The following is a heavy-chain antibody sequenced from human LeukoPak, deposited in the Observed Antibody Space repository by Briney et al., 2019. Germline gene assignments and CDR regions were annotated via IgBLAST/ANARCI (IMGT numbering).Heavy chain of an antibody. V-gene: IGHV1-2*02. CDR1: GYTFTGYY. CDR2: INPNSGGK. CDR3: AREDRPEAAGVY. D-gene: IGHD6-13*01. J-gene: IGHJ4*02. Sequence: ASVKVSCKASGYTFTGYYMHWVRQPPGQGLEWMGCINPNSGGKNYAQKLQGSVTMTRDTSISTAYMELSRLRSDDTAVYYCAREDRPEAAGVYWGQGTLVTVSS.